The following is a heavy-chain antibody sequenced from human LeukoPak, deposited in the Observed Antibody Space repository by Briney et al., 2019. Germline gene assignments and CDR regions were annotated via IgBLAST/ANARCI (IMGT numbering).Heavy chain of an antibody. CDR2: IYPGDSDT. CDR3: PRPDLVSSGTDF. V-gene: IGHV5-51*01. Sequence: GESLKISCKGSGYRFSSDWIAWVRQMPGKGLEWMGMIYPGDSDTRYSPSFQGQVTISADTSISTAYLQRSSLKASDTAMYYCPRPDLVSSGTDFWGQGTLVIVSS. J-gene: IGHJ4*02. D-gene: IGHD1-1*01. CDR1: GYRFSSDW.